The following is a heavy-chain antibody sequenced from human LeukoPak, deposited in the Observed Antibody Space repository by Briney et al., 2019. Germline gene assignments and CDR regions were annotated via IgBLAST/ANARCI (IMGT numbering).Heavy chain of an antibody. V-gene: IGHV1-18*01. CDR1: GYTFTNYG. CDR3: ARDDSGRYYGTSNRYFDY. CDR2: ISAYSGNT. Sequence: ASVKVSCKASGYTFTNYGVSWVRQAPGQGLEWMGWISAYSGNTNYAQKLQGRVTMTTDASTNTAYMELRSLRSDDTAVYYCARDDSGRYYGTSNRYFDYWGQGTLVAVSS. J-gene: IGHJ4*02. D-gene: IGHD1-26*01.